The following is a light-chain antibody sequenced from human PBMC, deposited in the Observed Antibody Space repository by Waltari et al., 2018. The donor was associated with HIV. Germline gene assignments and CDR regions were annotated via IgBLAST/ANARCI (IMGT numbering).Light chain of an antibody. J-gene: IGLJ2*01. CDR1: SPNIASTT. Sequence: HSLLTQPPSVSGTPGQRVTISCSRSSPNIASTTIHRYQQLPGTAPKLLIYNNNHRPSVVPDRFSGSKSGTSTSLAISGLQSEDEADYYCAAWDGSVNYSPVVFGGGTKLTVL. CDR2: NNN. V-gene: IGLV1-44*01. CDR3: AAWDGSVNYSPVV.